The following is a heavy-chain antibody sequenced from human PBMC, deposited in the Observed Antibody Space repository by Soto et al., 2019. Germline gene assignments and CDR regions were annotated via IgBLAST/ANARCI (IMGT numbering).Heavy chain of an antibody. CDR1: GYSFTSYW. CDR3: AKGSHPYYYYYGMDV. Sequence: PGESLKISCKGSGYSFTSYWISWVRQMPGKGLEWMGRIDPSDSYTSYSPSFQGHVTISADKSISTAYLQWSSLKASDTAMYYCAKGSHPYYYYYGMDVWGQGTTVTVS. CDR2: IDPSDSYT. J-gene: IGHJ6*02. V-gene: IGHV5-10-1*01.